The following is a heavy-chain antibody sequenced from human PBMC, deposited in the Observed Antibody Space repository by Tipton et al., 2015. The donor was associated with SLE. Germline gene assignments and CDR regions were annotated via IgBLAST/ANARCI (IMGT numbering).Heavy chain of an antibody. J-gene: IGHJ3*02. V-gene: IGHV3-30*04. Sequence: RSLRLSCAASGLIFSSYAMHWVRQSPGKGLEWVAIISHDGTDTYYADSVKGRFTISRDNSKNTMYLQMNSLRPEDTAVFYCARDYFAFDIWGQGTMVTVSS. CDR1: GLIFSSYA. CDR2: ISHDGTDT. CDR3: ARDYFAFDI. D-gene: IGHD2/OR15-2a*01.